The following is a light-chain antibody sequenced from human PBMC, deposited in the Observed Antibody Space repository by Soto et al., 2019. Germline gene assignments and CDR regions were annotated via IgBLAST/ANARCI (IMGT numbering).Light chain of an antibody. V-gene: IGLV6-57*02. J-gene: IGLJ7*01. CDR2: EDN. CDR3: QSYDSSNHAV. Sequence: NFMLTQPHSLSESPGKTVTISCTGSSGSIASNYVQWYQQRPGSAPTTVIYEDNQRPSGVPDRFSGSIDSSSNSASLTISGLKTEDEADYYCQSYDSSNHAVFGGGTQLTVL. CDR1: SGSIASNY.